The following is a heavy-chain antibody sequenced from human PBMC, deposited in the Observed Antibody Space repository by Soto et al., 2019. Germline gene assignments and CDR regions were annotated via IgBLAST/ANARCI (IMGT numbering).Heavy chain of an antibody. Sequence: QVQLVESGGGVVQPGRSLRLSCAASGFSFRTYGMHWVRQAPGKGLEWVAVIWDDGSNKYYADSVKGRFTISRDNSKNTLYLQMNSLRGEDTAVYYCVRDEFPGQWIQLDYWGQGTLVTVSS. CDR3: VRDEFPGQWIQLDY. D-gene: IGHD5-18*01. J-gene: IGHJ4*02. CDR1: GFSFRTYG. V-gene: IGHV3-33*01. CDR2: IWDDGSNK.